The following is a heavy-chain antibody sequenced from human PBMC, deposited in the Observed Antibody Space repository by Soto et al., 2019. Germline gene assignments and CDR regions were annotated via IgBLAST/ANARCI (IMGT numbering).Heavy chain of an antibody. Sequence: QVQLVQSGAEVKKPGSSVKVSCKAAGGTFSSYAISWVRQAPGQGLEWMGGIIPIFGTANYAQKFQGRVTITEDVSTRTGNMELSSLRSEGTAVYYCEGAAPGYSSSRWDAFDIWCQGTMVTLSS. V-gene: IGHV1-69*01. CDR3: EGAAPGYSSSRWDAFDI. D-gene: IGHD6-13*01. CDR1: GGTFSSYA. CDR2: IIPIFGTA. J-gene: IGHJ3*02.